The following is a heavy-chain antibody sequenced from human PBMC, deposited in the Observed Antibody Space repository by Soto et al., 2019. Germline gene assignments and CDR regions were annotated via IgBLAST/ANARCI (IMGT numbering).Heavy chain of an antibody. J-gene: IGHJ4*02. V-gene: IGHV1-69*08. CDR3: TRDWESRVSTWEFGGH. CDR1: GGTFSPYT. D-gene: IGHD1-26*01. Sequence: QVHLVQSGAEVSKPGPSVKGSCKASGGTFSPYTINWVRQAPGQGREWRGRIIPFLGVTNHAQKCQDRVTITADKSTSTASLAFSILKSEDTAVYYWTRDWESRVSTWEFGGHWGKETLVTVSS. CDR2: IIPFLGVT.